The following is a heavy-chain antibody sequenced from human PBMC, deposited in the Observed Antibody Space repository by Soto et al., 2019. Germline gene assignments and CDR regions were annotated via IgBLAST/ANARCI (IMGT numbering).Heavy chain of an antibody. V-gene: IGHV4-30-4*01. J-gene: IGHJ6*02. CDR3: VREDDGGDRDYYGLDV. CDR1: GGSLNSEHYH. Sequence: QIQLQESGPGLVRPSQTLSLTCTVSGGSLNSEHYHWTWIRQAPGKGLEWIGYLHYPGSVRYNPSLQSRITMSVDTSKNLFSLNLSSVTAADTAVYFCVREDDGGDRDYYGLDVWGQGTMVTVSS. CDR2: LHYPGSV. D-gene: IGHD2-21*02.